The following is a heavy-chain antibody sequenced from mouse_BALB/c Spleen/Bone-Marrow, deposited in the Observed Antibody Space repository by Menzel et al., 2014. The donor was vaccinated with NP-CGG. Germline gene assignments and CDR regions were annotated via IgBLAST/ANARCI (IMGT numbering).Heavy chain of an antibody. V-gene: IGHV5-9-4*01. Sequence: EVPLQESGGGLVKPGGSLKLSCAASGFTFSYYAMSWVRQSPEKSLEWVAEISSGGSYTYYPDTVTGRFTISRDKAKNTLDREGSSWRSEDTAMYYCARDSAGYWDYWGQGATLT. CDR1: GFTFSYYA. J-gene: IGHJ2*01. CDR2: ISSGGSYT. CDR3: ARDSAGYWDY.